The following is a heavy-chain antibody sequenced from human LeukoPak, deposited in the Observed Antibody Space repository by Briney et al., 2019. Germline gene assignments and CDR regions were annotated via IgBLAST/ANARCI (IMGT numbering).Heavy chain of an antibody. CDR2: ISSSSSSI. CDR1: GLTFSSYA. V-gene: IGHV3-48*01. CDR3: SIPNDY. Sequence: PGGSLRLSCAASGLTFSSYAMNWVRQAPGKGLEWVSYISSSSSSIYYADSVKGRFTIFRDNAKHSLYLQMNSLRPEDTAMYYCSIPNDYWGQGTLVTVSS. J-gene: IGHJ4*02.